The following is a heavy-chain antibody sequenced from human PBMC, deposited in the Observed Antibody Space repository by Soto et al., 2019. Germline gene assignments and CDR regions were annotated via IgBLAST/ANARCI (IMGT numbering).Heavy chain of an antibody. D-gene: IGHD4-4*01. V-gene: IGHV4-30-2*01. CDR1: GGSISSGGYS. CDR2: IYHSGST. J-gene: IGHJ4*02. CDR3: AVGMTTLNTLDY. Sequence: QLQLQESGSGLVKPSQTLSLTCAVSGGSISSGGYSWSWIRQPPGKGLEWIGYIYHSGSTYYNPSLKSRVTISVARSKNQFSLKLSSATAPDTAVYYCAVGMTTLNTLDYWGQGTLVTVSS.